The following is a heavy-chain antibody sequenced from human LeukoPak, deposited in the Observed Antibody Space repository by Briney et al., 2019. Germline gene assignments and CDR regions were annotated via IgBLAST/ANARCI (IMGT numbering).Heavy chain of an antibody. V-gene: IGHV4-39*07. CDR2: IYYTGKT. D-gene: IGHD1-26*01. J-gene: IGHJ4*02. CDR1: DGALRTSNHY. CDR3: ARGVGPNGKFQGLDF. Sequence: SETLSLTCTVSDGALRTSNHYWDWIRQPPGKGLEWIGSIYYTGKTYDNPSLKSRLSMSVDTAKSQFSLKLRSVTAADTAVYYCARGVGPNGKFQGLDFWGQGSLVIVSS.